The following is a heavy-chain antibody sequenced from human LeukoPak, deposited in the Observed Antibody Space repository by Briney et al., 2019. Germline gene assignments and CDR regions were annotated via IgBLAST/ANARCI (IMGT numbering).Heavy chain of an antibody. J-gene: IGHJ5*02. Sequence: PSETLSLTCAVYSESFSAYYWSWIRQPPGKGLEWIGEINYSGNTNCDPTLKSRVTISLDTSKNQFSLRLNSVTAADTAVCYCARQRGFWSGYIDLWGQGTLVTVSS. V-gene: IGHV4-34*01. CDR1: SESFSAYY. CDR2: INYSGNT. D-gene: IGHD3-3*01. CDR3: ARQRGFWSGYIDL.